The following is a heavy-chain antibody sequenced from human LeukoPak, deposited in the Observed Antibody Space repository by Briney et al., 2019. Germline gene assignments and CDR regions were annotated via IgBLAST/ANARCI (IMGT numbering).Heavy chain of an antibody. Sequence: PSETLSLTCTVSGGSISSNTYYWGWIRQPPGKGLEWIGSINYSGSTYYNPSLKSRVTISVDTSRNQFSLKLSSVTAADTADYYCAREARRDGYNPRGYWGQGTLVTVSS. CDR2: INYSGST. CDR1: GGSISSNTYY. V-gene: IGHV4-39*02. CDR3: AREARRDGYNPRGY. J-gene: IGHJ4*02. D-gene: IGHD5-24*01.